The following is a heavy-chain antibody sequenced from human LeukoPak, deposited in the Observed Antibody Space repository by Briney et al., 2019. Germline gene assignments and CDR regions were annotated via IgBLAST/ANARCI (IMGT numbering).Heavy chain of an antibody. CDR3: VRDSPGYGAYDFD. CDR2: IKEDGSAK. V-gene: IGHV3-7*01. D-gene: IGHD5-12*01. Sequence: GGSLRLSCAASGFTFSSYWMSWVRQAPGKGLEWVANIKEDGSAKYYVDSVKGRFTISRDNAENSLYLQMNNLSAEDTAVYYCVRDSPGYGAYDFDWGQGTLVTVSS. CDR1: GFTFSSYW. J-gene: IGHJ4*02.